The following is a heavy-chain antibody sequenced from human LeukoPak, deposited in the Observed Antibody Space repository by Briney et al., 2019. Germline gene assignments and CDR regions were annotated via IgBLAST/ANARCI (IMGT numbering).Heavy chain of an antibody. J-gene: IGHJ6*03. V-gene: IGHV3-23*01. CDR2: ISGIGGHT. CDR1: GFTFSSYA. D-gene: IGHD5-24*01. CDR3: AKGGAATMRDGYNYYYYYMEV. Sequence: GGSLRLSCAASGFTFSSYAMSWVRQAPGKGPEWVSAISGIGGHTYYGDSVKGRFTISRDNSTNRLYLQMNSLRPEDTAVYYCAKGGAATMRDGYNYYYYYMEVWGRGTTVTVSS.